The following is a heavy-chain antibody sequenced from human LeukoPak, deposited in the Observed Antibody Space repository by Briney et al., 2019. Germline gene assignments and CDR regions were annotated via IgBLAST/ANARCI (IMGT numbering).Heavy chain of an antibody. CDR2: ISWNSGSI. Sequence: PGRSLRLSCAASGFTFDDYAMHWVRQAPGKGLEWVSGISWNSGSIGYADSVKGRFTISRDNAKNSLYLQMNSLRAEDTALYYCAKGKYYYDSSGLIDYWGQGTLVTVSS. D-gene: IGHD3-22*01. CDR3: AKGKYYYDSSGLIDY. J-gene: IGHJ4*02. CDR1: GFTFDDYA. V-gene: IGHV3-9*01.